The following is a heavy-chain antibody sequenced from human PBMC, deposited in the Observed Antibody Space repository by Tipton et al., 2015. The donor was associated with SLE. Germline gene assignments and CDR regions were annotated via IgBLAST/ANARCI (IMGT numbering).Heavy chain of an antibody. CDR3: VVCSPSSCSYLDY. Sequence: TLSLTCTVSGGSIHPYYCAWVRQPAGKGLEWIGRIYTGGNTKYNPSLESRVSLSVDTSRGQFFLEVRSVTAADTAVYYCVVCSPSSCSYLDYWGQGRLVTVSS. CDR2: IYTGGNT. D-gene: IGHD2-2*01. J-gene: IGHJ4*02. CDR1: GGSIHPYY. V-gene: IGHV4-4*07.